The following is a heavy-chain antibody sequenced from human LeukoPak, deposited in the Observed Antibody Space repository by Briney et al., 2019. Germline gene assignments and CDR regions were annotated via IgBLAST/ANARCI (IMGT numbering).Heavy chain of an antibody. J-gene: IGHJ3*01. V-gene: IGHV3-23*01. D-gene: IGHD4-23*01. CDR1: GFTFSSYA. Sequence: GGSLRLSCAASGFTFSSYAMSWVRQAPGKGLEWVSTISGSGSGTYYADSVKGRFTLSRDNAENSLYLQMNSLRDEDTAVYFCARDRSYGGYWPDAFDFWGQGTMVTVSS. CDR2: ISGSGSGT. CDR3: ARDRSYGGYWPDAFDF.